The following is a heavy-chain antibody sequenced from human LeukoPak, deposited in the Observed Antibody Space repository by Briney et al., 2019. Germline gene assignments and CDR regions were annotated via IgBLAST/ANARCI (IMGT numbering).Heavy chain of an antibody. V-gene: IGHV3-30-3*01. J-gene: IGHJ6*02. CDR2: ISYDGSNK. D-gene: IGHD2-2*01. Sequence: GRSLRLSCAASGLTFSSYAMHWVRQAPGKGLEWVAVISYDGSNKYYADSVKGRFTISRDNSKNTLYLQMNSLRAEDTAVYYCARAGGCSSTSCYYYYGMDVWGQGTTVTVSS. CDR3: ARAGGCSSTSCYYYYGMDV. CDR1: GLTFSSYA.